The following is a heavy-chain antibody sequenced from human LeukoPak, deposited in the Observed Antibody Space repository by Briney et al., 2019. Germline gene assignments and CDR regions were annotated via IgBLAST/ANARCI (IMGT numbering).Heavy chain of an antibody. Sequence: PSETLSLTCTVSGGSIRSYYWSWIRQPPGKGLEWIGYIYYSGSTNYNPSLKSRVTISVDTSKNQFSLKLSSVTAADTAVYYCARDRMLRSAKASAVEVSGWYFDLWGRGTLVTVSS. CDR1: GGSIRSYY. J-gene: IGHJ2*01. CDR2: IYYSGST. CDR3: ARDRMLRSAKASAVEVSGWYFDL. V-gene: IGHV4-59*01. D-gene: IGHD2-8*01.